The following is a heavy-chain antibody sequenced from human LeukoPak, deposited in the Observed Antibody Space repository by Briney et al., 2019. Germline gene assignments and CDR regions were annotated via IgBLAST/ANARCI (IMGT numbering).Heavy chain of an antibody. CDR2: IYHSGSA. D-gene: IGHD4-17*01. J-gene: IGHJ4*02. V-gene: IGHV4-30-2*01. Sequence: SETLSLTCAVSGGFISSGGYSWSWIRQPPGKGLEWIGYIYHSGSAYYNPSLKSRVTISVDRSKNQFSLKLSSVTAADTAVYYCAREDDYGTLDYWGQGTLATASS. CDR1: GGFISSGGYS. CDR3: AREDDYGTLDY.